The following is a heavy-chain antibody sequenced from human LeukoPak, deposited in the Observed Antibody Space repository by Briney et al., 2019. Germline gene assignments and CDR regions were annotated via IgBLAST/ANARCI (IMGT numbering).Heavy chain of an antibody. J-gene: IGHJ4*02. CDR2: ISAYNGNT. CDR1: GYTFTSYG. Sequence: ASVKVSCKASGYTFTSYGISWVRQAPGQGLEWMGWISAYNGNTNYAQKLQGRVTMTTDTSTSTAYMELRSLRSDDTAVYYCAREDSSGWPALFGYWGQGPLVTVSS. V-gene: IGHV1-18*04. CDR3: AREDSSGWPALFGY. D-gene: IGHD6-19*01.